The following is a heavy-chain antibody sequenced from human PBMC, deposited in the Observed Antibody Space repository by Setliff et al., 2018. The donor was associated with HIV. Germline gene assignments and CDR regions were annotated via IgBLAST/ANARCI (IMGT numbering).Heavy chain of an antibody. D-gene: IGHD2-21*01. J-gene: IGHJ5*02. CDR2: IYYSGST. V-gene: IGHV4-59*12. Sequence: SETLSLTCTVSGGSISSYYWSWIRQPPGKGLEWIGYIYYSGSTNYNPSLKSRVTISVDTSKNQFSLRLNSVTAADTAVYYCARGVGPLGGEGNWFDPWGQGTLVTVSS. CDR1: GGSISSYY. CDR3: ARGVGPLGGEGNWFDP.